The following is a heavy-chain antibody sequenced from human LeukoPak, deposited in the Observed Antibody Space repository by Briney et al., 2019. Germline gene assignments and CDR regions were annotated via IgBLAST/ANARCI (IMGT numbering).Heavy chain of an antibody. Sequence: GGSLRLSCAASGFTFGNYAMSWVRQAPGKGLEWVSAIGGSGGSTYYADSVKGRFTISRVNSKNTLYLQMNSLRAEDTAVYYCAKDRYSSGWYAPPFDYWGQGTLVTVSS. J-gene: IGHJ4*02. CDR1: GFTFGNYA. D-gene: IGHD6-19*01. CDR3: AKDRYSSGWYAPPFDY. V-gene: IGHV3-23*01. CDR2: IGGSGGST.